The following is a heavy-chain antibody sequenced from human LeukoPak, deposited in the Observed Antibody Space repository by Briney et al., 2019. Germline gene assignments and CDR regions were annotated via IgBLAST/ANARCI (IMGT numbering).Heavy chain of an antibody. CDR3: ARVYYDAFDI. Sequence: GGSLRLSCAASGFTVSSNYMSWVRQAPGKGLEWVSVIYSGGSTYYADSVKGRFTISRHNSKATLYLQMNSLRAEDTAVYYCARVYYDAFDIWGQGTMVTVSS. CDR1: GFTVSSNY. D-gene: IGHD1-26*01. CDR2: IYSGGST. V-gene: IGHV3-53*04. J-gene: IGHJ3*02.